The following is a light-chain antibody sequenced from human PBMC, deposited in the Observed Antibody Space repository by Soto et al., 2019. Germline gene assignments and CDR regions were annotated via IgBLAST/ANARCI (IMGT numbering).Light chain of an antibody. Sequence: QSALTQPPSASGSPGQSVTISCTGTSSDVGAYNYVCRYQQHPGKAPKLIISEVTKRPSGVPDRFSGSKSGNTASLTVTGLQAEDEADYYCSSYAGSNNPWVFGGGTKLTVL. CDR3: SSYAGSNNPWV. CDR1: SSDVGAYNY. V-gene: IGLV2-8*01. J-gene: IGLJ3*02. CDR2: EVT.